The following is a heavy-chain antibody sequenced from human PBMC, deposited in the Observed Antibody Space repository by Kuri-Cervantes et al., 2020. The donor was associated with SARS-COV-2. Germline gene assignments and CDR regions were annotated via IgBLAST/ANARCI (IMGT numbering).Heavy chain of an antibody. CDR1: GFTISDYS. J-gene: IGHJ6*02. D-gene: IGHD3-10*01. CDR2: IGSSSSII. Sequence: ETLSLTCAASGFTISDYSMNWVRQAPGKGLEWVSYIGSSSSIIYYADSMKGRFTISRDNAKNSLSLQMNSLRAEDTAVYYCARERYYSGHYGMDVWGQGTTVTVSS. V-gene: IGHV3-48*01. CDR3: ARERYYSGHYGMDV.